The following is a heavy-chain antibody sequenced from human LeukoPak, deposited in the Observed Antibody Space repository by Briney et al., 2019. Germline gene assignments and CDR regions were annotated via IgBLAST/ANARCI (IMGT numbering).Heavy chain of an antibody. D-gene: IGHD4-17*01. V-gene: IGHV4-59*12. Sequence: SETLSLTCTVSGGSISSYYWSWIRQPPGKGLEWIGYIYYSGSTNYNPSLKSRVTISVDRSKNQFSLKLSSVTAADTAVYYCAREATVTSRGFDYWGQGTLVTVSS. CDR3: AREATVTSRGFDY. CDR2: IYYSGST. CDR1: GGSISSYY. J-gene: IGHJ4*02.